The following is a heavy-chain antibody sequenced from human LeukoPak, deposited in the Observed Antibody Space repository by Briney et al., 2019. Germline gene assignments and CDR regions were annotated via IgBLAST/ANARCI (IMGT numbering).Heavy chain of an antibody. CDR3: ARVTAAGTWTFDI. CDR2: MNPNSGNT. CDR1: GDTFIIND. V-gene: IGHV1-8*02. J-gene: IGHJ3*02. D-gene: IGHD6-13*01. Sequence: GASVKVSCKASGDTFIINDINWVRQATGQGLEWMGWMNPNSGNTGYAQKFQGRVTMTRNISITTAYMELTDLRSEDTALYYCARVTAAGTWTFDIWGQGTTVTVSS.